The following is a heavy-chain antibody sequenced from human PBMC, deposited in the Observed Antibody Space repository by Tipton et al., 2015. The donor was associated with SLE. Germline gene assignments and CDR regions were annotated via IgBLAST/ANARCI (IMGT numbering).Heavy chain of an antibody. CDR3: AREDEGYDTYYYYYGMDV. D-gene: IGHD5-12*01. CDR2: IYTSGST. V-gene: IGHV4-4*07. Sequence: TLSLTCTVSGGSISSYYWSWIRQPAGKGLEWIGRIYTSGSTNYNPSLKSRVTMSVDTSKNPFSLKLSSVTAADTAVYYCAREDEGYDTYYYYYGMDVWGQGTTVTVSS. CDR1: GGSISSYY. J-gene: IGHJ6*02.